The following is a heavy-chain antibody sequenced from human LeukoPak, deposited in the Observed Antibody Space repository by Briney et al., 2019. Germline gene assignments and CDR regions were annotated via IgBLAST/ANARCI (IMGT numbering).Heavy chain of an antibody. Sequence: SETLSLTCAVYGGSFSGYYWGWIRQPPGQGLEWIGEINHSGSTNYNPSLQSRVTISVDTSKNQFSLKLSSVTAAGTAVYYCARGRRGLIAGARRDAQYYFDYWGQGTLVTVSS. CDR3: ARGRRGLIAGARRDAQYYFDY. D-gene: IGHD6-19*01. CDR2: INHSGST. V-gene: IGHV4-34*01. J-gene: IGHJ4*02. CDR1: GGSFSGYY.